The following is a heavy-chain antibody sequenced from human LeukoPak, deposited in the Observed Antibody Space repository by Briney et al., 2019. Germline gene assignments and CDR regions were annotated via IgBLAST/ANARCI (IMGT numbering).Heavy chain of an antibody. Sequence: GGSLRLSCAASGFTFSSYSMTWVRQAPDKGLEWVSAISGSDGSTYYADSVKGRFTIPRDDSQNTLYLQMNSLSAEDTAVYYCAKVETSGGANCYALDYWGQGTLVTVSS. J-gene: IGHJ4*02. CDR1: GFTFSSYS. CDR3: AKVETSGGANCYALDY. CDR2: ISGSDGST. D-gene: IGHD2-2*01. V-gene: IGHV3-23*01.